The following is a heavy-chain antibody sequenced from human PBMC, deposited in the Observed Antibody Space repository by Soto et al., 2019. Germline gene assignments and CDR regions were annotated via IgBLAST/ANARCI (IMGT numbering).Heavy chain of an antibody. J-gene: IGHJ6*03. V-gene: IGHV1-69*02. CDR3: ARGVWVTDGGMNYYYYYMDV. D-gene: IGHD2-21*02. Sequence: QVQLVQSGAEVQKPGSSLRVSCEASGGTLSSYTFNWVRQAPGQGLEWMGRIIPVLNITNYAQNFKGRVTITADNSTSTVYMELSSLRSDDSAIYYCARGVWVTDGGMNYYYYYMDVWGKGSTVTVSS. CDR2: IIPVLNIT. CDR1: GGTLSSYT.